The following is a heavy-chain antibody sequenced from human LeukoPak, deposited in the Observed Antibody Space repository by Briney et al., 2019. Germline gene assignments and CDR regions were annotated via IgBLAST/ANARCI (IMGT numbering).Heavy chain of an antibody. CDR1: GFTVSSNS. J-gene: IGHJ4*02. D-gene: IGHD1-26*01. V-gene: IGHV3-53*01. CDR2: IYSDNT. CDR3: AREYGWELPTLN. Sequence: GGSLRLSCTVSGFTVSSNSMSWVRQAPGKGLEWVSFIYSDNTHYSDSVKGRFTISRGNSKNTLYLQMNSLRAEDTAVYYCAREYGWELPTLNWGQGTLVTVSS.